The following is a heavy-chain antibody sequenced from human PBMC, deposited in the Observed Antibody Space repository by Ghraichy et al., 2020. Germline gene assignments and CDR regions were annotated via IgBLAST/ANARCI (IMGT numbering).Heavy chain of an antibody. CDR1: GGTFSGYQ. CDR2: INHSGST. CDR3: ARATIRDGMDV. Sequence: SETLSLTCAVYGGTFSGYQWTWIRQPPGEGLEWIGDINHSGSTNYNVSLKSRVIISRDTSKNQFSLKLRSVTAADTAVYYCARATIRDGMDVWCQGTTVTVSS. D-gene: IGHD5-24*01. V-gene: IGHV4-34*01. J-gene: IGHJ6*02.